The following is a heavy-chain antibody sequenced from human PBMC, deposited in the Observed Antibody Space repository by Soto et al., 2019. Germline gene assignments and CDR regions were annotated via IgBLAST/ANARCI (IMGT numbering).Heavy chain of an antibody. Sequence: SGPTLVNPTQTLTLTCSFSGFSLSVYGVRVIWFRQPPGETLEWLALIHWNDDKRYSPYLKSRLTITKDTSKNQVILTLTNLDPLDTCTYFCAHTKDSSGCLTSWGQGILVTVSS. CDR2: IHWNDDK. CDR1: GFSLSVYGVR. V-gene: IGHV2-5*01. D-gene: IGHD3-22*01. J-gene: IGHJ5*01. CDR3: AHTKDSSGCLTS.